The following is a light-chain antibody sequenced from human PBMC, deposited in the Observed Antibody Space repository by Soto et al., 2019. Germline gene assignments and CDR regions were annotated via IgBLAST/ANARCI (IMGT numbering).Light chain of an antibody. CDR2: GAS. V-gene: IGKV3-15*01. J-gene: IGKJ4*01. Sequence: IVMTQSPATLSVSPGERATLSCRASQSVSSNLAWYQQKPGQAPRLLIYGASTRATGIPARFSGSGSGTDFTPTITGLQSEDVAVYYCQQYNSWLTFGGGTKVEIK. CDR3: QQYNSWLT. CDR1: QSVSSN.